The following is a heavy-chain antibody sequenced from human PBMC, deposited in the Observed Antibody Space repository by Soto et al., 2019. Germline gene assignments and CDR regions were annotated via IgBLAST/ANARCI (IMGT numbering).Heavy chain of an antibody. V-gene: IGHV1-18*01. Sequence: ASVKVSCKASGYTFTSYGISWVRQAPGQGLEWMGRISAYNGNTNYAQKLQGRVTMTTDTSTSTAYMELRSLRSDDTAVYYCARDSDCGGDCLYYYGMDVWGQGTTVTVSS. CDR3: ARDSDCGGDCLYYYGMDV. CDR1: GYTFTSYG. D-gene: IGHD2-21*02. J-gene: IGHJ6*02. CDR2: ISAYNGNT.